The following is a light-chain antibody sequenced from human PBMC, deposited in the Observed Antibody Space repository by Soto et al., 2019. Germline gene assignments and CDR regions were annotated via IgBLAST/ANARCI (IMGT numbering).Light chain of an antibody. V-gene: IGKV3-20*01. CDR3: QQYYVSSWT. Sequence: EIVLTQSPGTLSLSPGERATLSCRASQSISSTYLAWYRQKPGQAPRLLIYAASSRATGIPDRFSGSGSGTDFTLTISRLEPEDFAVYYCQQYYVSSWTFGQGTKVDIK. CDR2: AAS. CDR1: QSISSTY. J-gene: IGKJ1*01.